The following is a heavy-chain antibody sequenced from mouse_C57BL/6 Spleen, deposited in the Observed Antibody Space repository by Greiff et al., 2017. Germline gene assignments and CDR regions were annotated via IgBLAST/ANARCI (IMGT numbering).Heavy chain of an antibody. CDR1: GFTFSDYY. Sequence: EVMLVESEGGLVQPGSSMKLSCTASGFTFSDYYMAWVRQVPEKGLEWVANINYDGSSTYYLDSLKSRFIISRDNAKNILYLQMSSLKSEDTATYYCARDLYYDGSREDWYFDVWGTGTTVTVSS. D-gene: IGHD1-1*01. CDR3: ARDLYYDGSREDWYFDV. V-gene: IGHV5-16*01. J-gene: IGHJ1*03. CDR2: INYDGSST.